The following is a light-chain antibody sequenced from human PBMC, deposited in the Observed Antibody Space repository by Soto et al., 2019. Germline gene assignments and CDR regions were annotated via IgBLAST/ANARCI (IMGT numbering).Light chain of an antibody. CDR3: QSHDSSLSGWV. V-gene: IGLV1-40*01. J-gene: IGLJ3*02. Sequence: QSVLTKPPSVSGAPGQRVTISCTGSSSNIGAGYNVHWYQQLPGTAPKLLIYGNSNRPSGVPDRFSGSKSGTSASLAITGLQAEDEADYYCQSHDSSLSGWVFGGGTKLTVL. CDR1: SSNIGAGYN. CDR2: GNS.